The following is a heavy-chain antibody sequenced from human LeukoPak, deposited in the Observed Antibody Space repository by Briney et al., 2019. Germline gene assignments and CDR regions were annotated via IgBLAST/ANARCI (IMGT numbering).Heavy chain of an antibody. CDR2: ISGSGGST. Sequence: PGGSLRLTCAASGCTFSSYAMSWVRQAPGKGLEWVSAISGSGGSTYYADSVKGRFTISRDNSKNTLYLLMNSLRAEDTAVYYCAKDLTPLDYWGQGTLVTVSS. J-gene: IGHJ4*02. V-gene: IGHV3-23*01. D-gene: IGHD4/OR15-4a*01. CDR1: GCTFSSYA. CDR3: AKDLTPLDY.